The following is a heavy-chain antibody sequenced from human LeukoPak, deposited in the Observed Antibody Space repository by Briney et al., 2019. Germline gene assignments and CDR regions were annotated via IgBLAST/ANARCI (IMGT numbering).Heavy chain of an antibody. J-gene: IGHJ4*02. CDR1: GFTFSNAW. D-gene: IGHD3-9*01. Sequence: GGSLRLSCAASGFTFSNAWMSWVRQAPGKGLEWVGRIKSKTDGGTTDYAAPVKGRFTISRDDSKNTLYLQMNSLKTEDTAVYYCTTDVFDWLLSAVRWGQGTLVTASS. CDR2: IKSKTDGGTT. V-gene: IGHV3-15*01. CDR3: TTDVFDWLLSAVR.